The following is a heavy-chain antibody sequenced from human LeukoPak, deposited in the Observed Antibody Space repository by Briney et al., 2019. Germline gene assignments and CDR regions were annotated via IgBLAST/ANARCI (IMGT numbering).Heavy chain of an antibody. J-gene: IGHJ4*02. CDR1: GFTFSSYA. CDR3: ARDLGDGDYFDY. CDR2: ISSSGSTI. D-gene: IGHD3-10*01. Sequence: GGSLRLSCAASGFTFSSYAMSWVRQAPGKGLEWVSYISSSGSTIYYADSVKGRFTISRDNAKNSLYLQMNSLRAEDTAVYYCARDLGDGDYFDYWGQGTLVTVSS. V-gene: IGHV3-48*04.